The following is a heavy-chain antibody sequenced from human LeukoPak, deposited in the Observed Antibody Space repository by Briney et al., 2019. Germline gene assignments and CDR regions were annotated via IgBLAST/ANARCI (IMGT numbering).Heavy chain of an antibody. Sequence: GGSLRLSCAASGFALSSHWMTWVRQVPGRGPEWVVNVNRDGSETYYLDSVKGRFTISKDNAKNSLYLQMNSLRAEDTAVYYCARAPGIAAAATNWGQGTLVAVSS. CDR2: VNRDGSET. CDR1: GFALSSHW. D-gene: IGHD6-13*01. CDR3: ARAPGIAAAATN. J-gene: IGHJ4*02. V-gene: IGHV3-7*01.